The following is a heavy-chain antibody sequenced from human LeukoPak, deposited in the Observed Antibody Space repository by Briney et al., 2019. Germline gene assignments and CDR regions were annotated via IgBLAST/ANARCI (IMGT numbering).Heavy chain of an antibody. J-gene: IGHJ4*02. CDR1: GFTFISYG. V-gene: IGHV3-33*08. Sequence: GGSLRLSCAASGFTFISYGMHWVRQAPGKGLEWVAVIWYDGSNKYYADSVKGRFTISRDNSKNTLYLQMNSLRAEDTAVYYCARVPLYYDSSGYLNDYWGQGTLVTVSS. CDR3: ARVPLYYDSSGYLNDY. CDR2: IWYDGSNK. D-gene: IGHD3-22*01.